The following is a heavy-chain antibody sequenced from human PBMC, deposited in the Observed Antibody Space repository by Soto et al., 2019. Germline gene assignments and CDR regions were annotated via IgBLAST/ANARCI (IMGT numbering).Heavy chain of an antibody. CDR1: GGSMSGLY. D-gene: IGHD3-16*01. CDR2: VYSNGAT. V-gene: IGHV4-59*11. J-gene: IGHJ5*02. Sequence: QVQLQEAGPGLVKPSETLSITCNVSGGSMSGLYWRWIRQSPLKGLEWIGYVYSNGATNYNPSFKCRGTLSVDTSKNQFSLKLTSVTAADAAVYYCARGMDRKIGLFDLWGPGNLITVAS. CDR3: ARGMDRKIGLFDL.